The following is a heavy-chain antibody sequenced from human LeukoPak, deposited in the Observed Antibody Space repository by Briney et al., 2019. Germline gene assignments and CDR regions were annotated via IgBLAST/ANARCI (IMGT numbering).Heavy chain of an antibody. V-gene: IGHV1-2*06. J-gene: IGHJ2*01. D-gene: IGHD3-16*02. CDR1: GYTFTGYY. Sequence: SSVKVSCKASGYTFTGYYMHWVRQAPGQGLEWMGRINPNSGGTNYAQKFQGRVTMTRDTSISTAYLELSRLRSDDTAVYYCARVVDEGLGGLSLYRPWYFDLWGRGTLVTVSS. CDR2: INPNSGGT. CDR3: ARVVDEGLGGLSLYRPWYFDL.